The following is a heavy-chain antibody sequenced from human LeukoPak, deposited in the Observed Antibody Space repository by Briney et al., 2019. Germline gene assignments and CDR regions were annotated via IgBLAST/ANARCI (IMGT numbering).Heavy chain of an antibody. J-gene: IGHJ4*02. V-gene: IGHV4-39*07. CDR3: ARVIAAAHFDH. CDR1: GGSISSSSYY. D-gene: IGHD6-13*01. CDR2: IYYSGST. Sequence: SETLSLTCTVPGGSISSSSYYWGWIRQPPGKGLEWIGSIYYSGSTYYNPSLKSRVTISVDTSKNQFSLKLSSVTAADTAVYYCARVIAAAHFDHWGQGTLVTVSS.